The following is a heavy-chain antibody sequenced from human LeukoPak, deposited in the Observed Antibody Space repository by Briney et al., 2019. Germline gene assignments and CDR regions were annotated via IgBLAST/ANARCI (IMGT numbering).Heavy chain of an antibody. CDR1: GGSISSYY. Sequence: SETLSLTCTLSGGSISSYYWSWIRQPPGKGLEWIGYIYYSGSTNYNPSLKSRVTISVDTSKNPFSLKLGSVTAADTAVYYCASKGYYGSGRFDYWGQGTLVTVSS. J-gene: IGHJ4*02. V-gene: IGHV4-59*01. D-gene: IGHD3-10*01. CDR2: IYYSGST. CDR3: ASKGYYGSGRFDY.